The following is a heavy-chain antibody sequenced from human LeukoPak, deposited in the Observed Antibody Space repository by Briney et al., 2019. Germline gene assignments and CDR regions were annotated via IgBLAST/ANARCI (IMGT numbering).Heavy chain of an antibody. J-gene: IGHJ4*02. Sequence: GGSVKVSCKASGYTFTSYDINWVRQAPRQGLEWMGWVNPNSGNTGCAQKLQGRVTMTTDTSTSTAYMELRSLRSDDTAVYYCAREYFLVPFDYWGQGTLVTVSS. V-gene: IGHV1-8*01. CDR2: VNPNSGNT. CDR3: AREYFLVPFDY. CDR1: GYTFTSYD. D-gene: IGHD2-2*01.